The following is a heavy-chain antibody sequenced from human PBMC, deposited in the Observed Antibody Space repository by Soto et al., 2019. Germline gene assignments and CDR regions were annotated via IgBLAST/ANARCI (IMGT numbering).Heavy chain of an antibody. CDR1: GYTFTSYG. CDR2: ISAYNGNT. D-gene: IGHD3-16*01. Sequence: SVKVSCKDSGYTFTSYGISWVRQAPGQGLEWMGWISAYNGNTNYAQKLQGRVTMTTDTSTSTAYMELRSLRSDDTAVYYCARVTLYPLRNMDVWGKGTTVTVSS. J-gene: IGHJ6*03. V-gene: IGHV1-18*01. CDR3: ARVTLYPLRNMDV.